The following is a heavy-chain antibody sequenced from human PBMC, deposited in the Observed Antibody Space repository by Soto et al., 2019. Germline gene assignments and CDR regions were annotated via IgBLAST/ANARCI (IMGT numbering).Heavy chain of an antibody. D-gene: IGHD6-13*01. CDR2: ISWDSGSI. Sequence: LXLSCAASVFTFDYYAMHWVRQAPGKGLEWVSGISWDSGSIGYADSVKGRFTISRDNAKNSLYLQMNSLRAEDTALYYCAKASSWSRGYFDYWGQGTLVTVSS. J-gene: IGHJ4*02. CDR3: AKASSWSRGYFDY. CDR1: VFTFDYYA. V-gene: IGHV3-9*01.